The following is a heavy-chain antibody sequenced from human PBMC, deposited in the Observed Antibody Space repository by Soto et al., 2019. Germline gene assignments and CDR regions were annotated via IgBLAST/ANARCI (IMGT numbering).Heavy chain of an antibody. CDR2: ISYDGSNK. V-gene: IGHV3-30-3*01. CDR1: GFTFRSYA. CDR3: ARDGPQILESLLGSPDY. Sequence: GGSLRLSCTASGFTFRSYAMHWVRQAPGKGLEWVALISYDGSNKYYAGFVKGRFTISRDNSKNTLYLQMNSLSAEDTAVYYCARDGPQILESLLGSPDYWGQGTLVTVSS. J-gene: IGHJ4*02. D-gene: IGHD3-3*01.